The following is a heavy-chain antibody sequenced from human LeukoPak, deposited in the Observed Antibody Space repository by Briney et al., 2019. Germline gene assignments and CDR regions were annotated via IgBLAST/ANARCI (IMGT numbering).Heavy chain of an antibody. CDR3: AKAVPAAGSWFDP. D-gene: IGHD2-2*01. CDR2: IRYDGSNK. J-gene: IGHJ5*02. CDR1: GFTFSSYG. Sequence: GGSLRLSCAASGFTFSSYGMHWVRQAPGKGLEWVAFIRYDGSNKYYADSVKGRFTISRDNSKNTLYLQMNSLRAEDTAVYYCAKAVPAAGSWFDPWGQGTLVTVSS. V-gene: IGHV3-30*02.